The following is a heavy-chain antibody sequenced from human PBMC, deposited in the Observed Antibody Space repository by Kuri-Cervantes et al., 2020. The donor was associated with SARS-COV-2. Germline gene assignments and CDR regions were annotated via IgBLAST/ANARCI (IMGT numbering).Heavy chain of an antibody. V-gene: IGHV2-26*01. CDR3: ARIGELGYCSSTSCFYYYYGMDV. CDR1: GFSLSNARMG. D-gene: IGHD2-2*01. J-gene: IGHJ6*02. CDR2: IFSNDEK. Sequence: SGPTLVKPTETLTLTCTVSGFSLSNARMGVSWIRQPPGKALEWLAHIFSNDEKSYSTSLKSRLTISKDTSKSQVVLTMTNMDPVDTATYYCARIGELGYCSSTSCFYYYYGMDVWGQGTTVTVSS.